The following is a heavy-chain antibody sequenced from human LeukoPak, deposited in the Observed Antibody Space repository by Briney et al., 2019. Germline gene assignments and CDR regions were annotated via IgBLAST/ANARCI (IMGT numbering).Heavy chain of an antibody. CDR2: ISSSSSTI. Sequence: GGSLRLSCAASGFTFSSYSMNWVRQAPGKGLEWVSYISSSSSTIYYADSVKGRFTISRDNAKNSLYLQMNSLRAEDTAVYYCARDANYYYGSGSYYSSDKTPTDYWGQGTLVTVSS. V-gene: IGHV3-48*04. CDR1: GFTFSSYS. CDR3: ARDANYYYGSGSYYSSDKTPTDY. J-gene: IGHJ4*02. D-gene: IGHD3-10*01.